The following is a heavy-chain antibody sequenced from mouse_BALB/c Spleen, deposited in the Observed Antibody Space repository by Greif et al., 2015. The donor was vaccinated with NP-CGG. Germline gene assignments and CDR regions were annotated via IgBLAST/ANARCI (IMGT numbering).Heavy chain of an antibody. CDR1: GYTFTSYW. D-gene: IGHD4-1*02. J-gene: IGHJ3*01. Sequence: LQQSGSELVRPGASVKLSCKASGYTFTSYWMHWVKQRPGQGLEWIGNIYPGSGSTNYDEKFKSKATLTVDTSSSTAYMQLSSLTSEDSAVYYCTINWDWFAYRGQGTLVTVSA. V-gene: IGHV1S22*01. CDR2: IYPGSGST. CDR3: TINWDWFAY.